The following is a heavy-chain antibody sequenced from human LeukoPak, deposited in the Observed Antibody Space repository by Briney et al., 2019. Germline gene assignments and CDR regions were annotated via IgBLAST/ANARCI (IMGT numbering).Heavy chain of an antibody. Sequence: ASVKVSCKASGYTFTSYSISWVRQAPGQGLEWMGWISAHNGNTNYAQKLQGRVTMTTDTSTSTAYMELRSLRSDDTAVYYCARERRGIAAAGALYYFDYWGQGTLVTVSS. D-gene: IGHD6-13*01. J-gene: IGHJ4*02. CDR3: ARERRGIAAAGALYYFDY. CDR1: GYTFTSYS. V-gene: IGHV1-18*01. CDR2: ISAHNGNT.